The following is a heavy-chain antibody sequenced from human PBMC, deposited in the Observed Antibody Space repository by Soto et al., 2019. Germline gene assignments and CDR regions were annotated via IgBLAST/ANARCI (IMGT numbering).Heavy chain of an antibody. J-gene: IGHJ5*02. CDR2: IYYSGST. V-gene: IGHV4-31*03. Sequence: NPSETLSLTCTVSGGSISSGGYYWSWIRQHPGKGLEWIGYIYYSGSTYYNPSLKSRVTISVDTSKNQFSLKLSSVTAADTAVYYCARGRKGYSYGHNWFDPWGQGTLVTVSS. CDR3: ARGRKGYSYGHNWFDP. CDR1: GGSISSGGYY. D-gene: IGHD5-18*01.